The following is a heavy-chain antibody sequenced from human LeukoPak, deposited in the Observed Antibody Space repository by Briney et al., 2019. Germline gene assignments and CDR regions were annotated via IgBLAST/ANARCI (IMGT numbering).Heavy chain of an antibody. Sequence: GASVKVSCKASGYTFTGYYMHWVRQAPGQGLEWMGWINPNSGGTNYAQKFQGSVTMTRDTSISTAYMELSRLRSDDMAVYYCARDRVPSYCSGDSCLFWFDPWGQGTLVTVSS. CDR3: ARDRVPSYCSGDSCLFWFDP. D-gene: IGHD2-15*01. CDR1: GYTFTGYY. J-gene: IGHJ5*02. CDR2: INPNSGGT. V-gene: IGHV1-2*02.